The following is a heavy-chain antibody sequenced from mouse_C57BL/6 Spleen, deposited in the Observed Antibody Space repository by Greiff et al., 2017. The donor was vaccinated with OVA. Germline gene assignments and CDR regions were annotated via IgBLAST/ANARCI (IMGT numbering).Heavy chain of an antibody. CDR2: IHPNSGST. V-gene: IGHV1-64*01. CDR3: AREYGSSYWYFDV. D-gene: IGHD1-1*01. Sequence: QVQLQQPGAELVKPGASVKLSCKASGYTFTSYWMHWVKQRPGQDLEWIGMIHPNSGSTNYNEKFKSKATLTVDKSSSTAYMQLSSLTSEDSAVYYCAREYGSSYWYFDVWGTGTTVTVSS. CDR1: GYTFTSYW. J-gene: IGHJ1*03.